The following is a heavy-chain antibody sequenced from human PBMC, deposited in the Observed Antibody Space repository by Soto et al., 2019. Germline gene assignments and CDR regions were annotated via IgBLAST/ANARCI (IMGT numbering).Heavy chain of an antibody. CDR1: GYTFTTYC. Sequence: ASVKVSCKASGYTFTTYCISWVRQAPGQGLEWMGWISGNNGNTNYAQKVQGRVTMTTDTSASTAYMEVRSLRSDDTAVYFCARQKGINNYYGMDVWGQGTTVTVSS. V-gene: IGHV1-18*04. CDR3: ARQKGINNYYGMDV. CDR2: ISGNNGNT. J-gene: IGHJ6*02. D-gene: IGHD3-10*01.